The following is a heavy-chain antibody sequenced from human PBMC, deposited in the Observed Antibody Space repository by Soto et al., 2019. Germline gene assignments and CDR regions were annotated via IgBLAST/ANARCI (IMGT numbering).Heavy chain of an antibody. J-gene: IGHJ5*02. V-gene: IGHV2-5*02. D-gene: IGHD3-10*01. CDR2: IYWDDDK. CDR1: GFSLSTSGVG. Sequence: QITLKESGPTLVKPTQTLTLTCTFSGFSLSTSGVGVGWIRQPPGKALEWLALIYWDDDKRYSPSLKSRLTITTHPSKNQVVLTMTNMDPVDTATYYCAHRQGSGSYFAWGQGTLVTGSS. CDR3: AHRQGSGSYFA.